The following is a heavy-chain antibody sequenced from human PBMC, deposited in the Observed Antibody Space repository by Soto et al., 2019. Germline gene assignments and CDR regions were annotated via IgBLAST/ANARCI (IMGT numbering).Heavy chain of an antibody. CDR3: GRIYCSTTSCYIAC. D-gene: IGHD2-2*02. CDR1: TFTFSNHW. J-gene: IGHJ4*02. Sequence: EVQLVESGGGLVQPGGSLRLSCAASTFTFSNHWMSWVRQAPGKGLEWVANINQGGSAKYYLDSVKGRFTISRDNAKNSLDLQINSLRAEDTAVYYCGRIYCSTTSCYIACWSQGTRVNVSS. V-gene: IGHV3-7*01. CDR2: INQGGSAK.